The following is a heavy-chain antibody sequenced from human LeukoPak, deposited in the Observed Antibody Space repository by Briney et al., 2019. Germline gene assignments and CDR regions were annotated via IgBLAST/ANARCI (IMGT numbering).Heavy chain of an antibody. CDR3: ASLSGYDRLITDYYYYYMDV. V-gene: IGHV1-69*05. CDR1: GGTFSSYA. D-gene: IGHD5-12*01. Sequence: ASVKVSCKASGGTFSSYAISWVRQAPGQGLEWMGGIIPIFGTANYAQKFQGRVTITTDESTSTAYMELSSLRSEDTAVYYCASLSGYDRLITDYYYYYMDVWGKGTTVTVSS. CDR2: IIPIFGTA. J-gene: IGHJ6*03.